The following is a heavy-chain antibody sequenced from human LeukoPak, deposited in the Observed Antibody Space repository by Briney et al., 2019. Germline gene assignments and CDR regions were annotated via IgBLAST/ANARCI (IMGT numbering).Heavy chain of an antibody. CDR1: GFTFSSYS. V-gene: IGHV3-48*01. Sequence: GGSLRLSCAASGFTFSSYSMNWVRQAPGKGLEWVSYISSSSTIYYADSVKGRFTISRDNAKNSLYLQMNSLRAEDTAVYYCARESNSSSWYLPFDYWGQGTLVTVSS. CDR2: ISSSSTI. D-gene: IGHD6-13*01. CDR3: ARESNSSSWYLPFDY. J-gene: IGHJ4*02.